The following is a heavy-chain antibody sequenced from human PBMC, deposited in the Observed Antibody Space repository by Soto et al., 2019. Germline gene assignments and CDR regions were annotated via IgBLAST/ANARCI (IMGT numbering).Heavy chain of an antibody. Sequence: QVQLVESGGGVVQPGRSLRLSCAASGFTFSSYAMHWVRQAPGKGLEWVAVISYDGSNKYYADSVKGRFTISRDNSKNTLYLQMNSLRAEDTAVYYCARGCYYYDSSGRDYWGQGTLVTVSS. J-gene: IGHJ4*02. CDR3: ARGCYYYDSSGRDY. CDR2: ISYDGSNK. D-gene: IGHD3-22*01. V-gene: IGHV3-30-3*01. CDR1: GFTFSSYA.